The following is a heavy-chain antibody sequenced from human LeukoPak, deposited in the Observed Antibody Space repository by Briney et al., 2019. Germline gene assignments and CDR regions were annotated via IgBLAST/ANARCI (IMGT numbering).Heavy chain of an antibody. CDR2: INPNSGGT. Sequence: GASVKVSCKASGYTFTGYYMHWVRQAPGQGLEWMGWINPNSGGTNYAQKFQGGVTMTRDTSISTAYMELSRLRSDDTAVYYCARAPTGPIAAQFDPWGQGTLVTVSS. J-gene: IGHJ5*02. V-gene: IGHV1-2*02. CDR1: GYTFTGYY. D-gene: IGHD6-6*01. CDR3: ARAPTGPIAAQFDP.